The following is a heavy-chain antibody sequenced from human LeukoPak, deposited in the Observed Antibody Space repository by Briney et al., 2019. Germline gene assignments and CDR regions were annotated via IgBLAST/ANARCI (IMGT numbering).Heavy chain of an antibody. V-gene: IGHV3-7*03. CDR1: GFTFSTYW. CDR2: IKQDGSVK. Sequence: GGSLRLSCAASGFTFSTYWMSWVRQAPGKGLEWVANIKQDGSVKNYVDSVKGRFTISRDNAKNSLYLQMNSLRADDTAMYYCVRGGYGPDYWGQGTLVAVSS. CDR3: VRGGYGPDY. J-gene: IGHJ4*02. D-gene: IGHD5-12*01.